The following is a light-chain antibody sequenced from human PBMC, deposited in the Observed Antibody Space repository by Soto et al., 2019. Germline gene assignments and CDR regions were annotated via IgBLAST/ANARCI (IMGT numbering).Light chain of an antibody. CDR2: GAF. CDR3: QHYNETPLT. V-gene: IGKV3-15*01. Sequence: EVVMTQSRAILSVSPGERVTLSCRASQSVGTNLAWYQERPGQAPRLLIFGAFTRATDIPARFSGSGSGTEFTLAITSLQSEDFAVYYCQHYNETPLTFGGGTKV. J-gene: IGKJ4*01. CDR1: QSVGTN.